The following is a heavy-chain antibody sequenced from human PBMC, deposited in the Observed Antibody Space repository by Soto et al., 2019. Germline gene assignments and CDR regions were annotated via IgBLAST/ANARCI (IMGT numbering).Heavy chain of an antibody. J-gene: IGHJ4*02. CDR2: IYYSGST. D-gene: IGHD2-2*02. CDR1: GGSISSYY. V-gene: IGHV4-59*08. Sequence: SETLSLTCTVSGGSISSYYWSWIRQPPGKGLEWIVYIYYSGSTNYNPSLKSRVTISVDTSKNQFSLKLSSVTAADTAVYYCARHGGGYCSSTSCYNHFDYWGQGTLVTVSS. CDR3: ARHGGGYCSSTSCYNHFDY.